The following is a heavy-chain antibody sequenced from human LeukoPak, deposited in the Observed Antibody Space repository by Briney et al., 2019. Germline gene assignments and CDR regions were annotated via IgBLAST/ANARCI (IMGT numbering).Heavy chain of an antibody. D-gene: IGHD7-27*01. J-gene: IGHJ3*02. CDR3: ARDLPKLGDAFDI. Sequence: SVKVSCKASGYTFTSYYMHWVRQAPGQGLEWMGIINPSGGSTSYAQKFQGRVTMTRDTSTSTVYMELSSLRSEDTAVYYCARDLPKLGDAFDIWGQGTMVTVSS. CDR2: INPSGGST. V-gene: IGHV1-46*01. CDR1: GYTFTSYY.